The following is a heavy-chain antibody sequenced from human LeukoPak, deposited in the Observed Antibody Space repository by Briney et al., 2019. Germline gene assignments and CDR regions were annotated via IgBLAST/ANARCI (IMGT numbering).Heavy chain of an antibody. Sequence: GGSLRLSCAASGFTFSSYWMHWVRQAPGKGLVWVSRINSDGSSTNYADSVKGRFTISRDNAKNTLYLQMNNLRAEDTAVYYCARDQGTMGGKGYWGQGILVTVSS. CDR1: GFTFSSYW. CDR3: ARDQGTMGGKGY. CDR2: INSDGSST. V-gene: IGHV3-74*01. J-gene: IGHJ4*02. D-gene: IGHD3-10*01.